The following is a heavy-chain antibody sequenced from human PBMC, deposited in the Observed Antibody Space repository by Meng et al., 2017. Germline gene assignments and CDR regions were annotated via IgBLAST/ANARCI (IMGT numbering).Heavy chain of an antibody. D-gene: IGHD3-10*01. CDR2: ISWDGGST. J-gene: IGHJ4*02. CDR1: GFTFDDYT. V-gene: IGHV3-43*01. CDR3: AKWIGAANFDY. Sequence: GESLKISCAASGFTFDDYTMHWVRQAPGKGLEWVSLISWDGGSTYYADSVKGRFTISRDNSKNSLYLQMNSLRADDTAVYHCAKWIGAANFDYWGQGTLVTVSS.